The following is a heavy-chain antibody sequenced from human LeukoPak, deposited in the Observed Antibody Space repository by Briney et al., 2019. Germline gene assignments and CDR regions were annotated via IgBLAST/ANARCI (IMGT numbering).Heavy chain of an antibody. CDR3: ASCRTLNWFDP. V-gene: IGHV3-11*06. J-gene: IGHJ5*02. Sequence: GGSLRLSCAASGFTFSDYYMSWIRQAPGQGLEWVSYISSSSSYTNYADSVKGRFTISRDNAKNSLYLQMNSQRAEDTAVYYCASCRTLNWFDPWGQGTLVTVSS. CDR2: ISSSSSYT. D-gene: IGHD2-2*01. CDR1: GFTFSDYY.